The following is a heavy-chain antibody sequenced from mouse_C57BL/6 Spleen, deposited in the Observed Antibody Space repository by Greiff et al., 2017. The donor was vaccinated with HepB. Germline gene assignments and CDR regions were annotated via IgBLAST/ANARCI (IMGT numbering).Heavy chain of an antibody. Sequence: EVQLQQSGPELVKPGASVKMSCKASGYTFTDYNMHWVKQSHGKSLEWIGYINPNNGGTSYNQKFKGKATLTVNKSSSTAYMELRSLTSEDSAVYYCARGSLLLRSAWFAYWGQGTLVTVSA. CDR1: GYTFTDYN. J-gene: IGHJ3*01. D-gene: IGHD1-1*01. CDR3: ARGSLLLRSAWFAY. V-gene: IGHV1-22*01. CDR2: INPNNGGT.